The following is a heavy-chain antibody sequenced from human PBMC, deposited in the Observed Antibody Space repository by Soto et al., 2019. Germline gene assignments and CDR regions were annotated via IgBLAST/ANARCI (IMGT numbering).Heavy chain of an antibody. J-gene: IGHJ4*02. CDR3: ARTDYYGSGSYYFDY. D-gene: IGHD3-10*01. CDR1: GGTFSSYT. V-gene: IGHV1-69*02. CDR2: IIPILGIA. Sequence: SVKVSCKASGGTFSSYTISLVRQAPGQGLEWMGRIIPILGIANYAQKFQGRVTITADKSTSTAYMELSSLRSEDTAVYYCARTDYYGSGSYYFDYWGQGTLVTVSS.